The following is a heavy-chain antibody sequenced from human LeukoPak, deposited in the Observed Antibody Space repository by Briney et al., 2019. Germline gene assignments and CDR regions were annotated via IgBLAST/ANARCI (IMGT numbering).Heavy chain of an antibody. CDR1: GGSMNNNY. CDR3: AGRSSIWSGYQDTLYYFDS. CDR2: IHSSGST. Sequence: SETLSLTCTVSGGSMNNNYWSWIRQPAGKGLEWVGRIHSSGSTNYNPSLKSRVTMSVDTSKNQFSLKLSSVTAADTAVYYCAGRSSIWSGYQDTLYYFDSWGQGTLVTVSS. V-gene: IGHV4-4*07. D-gene: IGHD3-3*01. J-gene: IGHJ4*02.